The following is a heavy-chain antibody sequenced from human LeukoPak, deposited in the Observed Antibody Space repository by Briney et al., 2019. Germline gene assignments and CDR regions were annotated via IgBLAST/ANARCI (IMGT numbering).Heavy chain of an antibody. J-gene: IGHJ4*02. CDR1: GFTFSSYA. D-gene: IGHD3-10*01. CDR2: IAFDGSNA. V-gene: IGHV3-30*14. Sequence: PGGSLRLSCVASGFTFSSYAMHWVRQAPGKGLEWVAVIAFDGSNALYADSVKGRFTISRDNSKNTLYLQMNSLRAEDTAVYYCAREEITMVRGVRTRWGYDYWGQGTLVTVSS. CDR3: AREEITMVRGVRTRWGYDY.